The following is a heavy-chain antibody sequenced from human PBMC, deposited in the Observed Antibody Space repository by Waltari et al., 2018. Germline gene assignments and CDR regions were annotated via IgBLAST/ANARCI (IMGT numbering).Heavy chain of an antibody. J-gene: IGHJ6*03. D-gene: IGHD2-2*01. Sequence: QLQLQESGPGLVKPSETLSLTCTVPGGPISSISSYWCRRRQPPGTGRGWIGSIYYSGGTYYNPSLKRRVTISVNTSKNQFSRKLSSVTAADTAVYYCATQGYCSSTSCSDYYYYYMDVWGKGTTVTVSS. CDR2: IYYSGGT. CDR1: GGPISSISSY. CDR3: ATQGYCSSTSCSDYYYYYMDV. V-gene: IGHV4-39*01.